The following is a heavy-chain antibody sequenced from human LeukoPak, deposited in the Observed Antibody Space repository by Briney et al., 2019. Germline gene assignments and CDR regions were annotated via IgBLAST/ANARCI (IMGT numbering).Heavy chain of an antibody. V-gene: IGHV1-69*13. J-gene: IGHJ6*03. CDR3: ARDGYSSGYYYYYMDV. D-gene: IGHD6-19*01. CDR1: GGTFSSYA. CDR2: IIPIFGTA. Sequence: GASVKVSCKASGGTFSSYAISWVRQAPGQGLEWMGGIIPIFGTANYAQKFQGRVTITADESTSTAYMELSSLRSEDTAVYYCARDGYSSGYYYYYMDVWGKGTTVTISS.